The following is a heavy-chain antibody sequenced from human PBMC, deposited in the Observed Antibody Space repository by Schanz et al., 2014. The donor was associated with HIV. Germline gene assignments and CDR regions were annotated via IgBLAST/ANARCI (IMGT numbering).Heavy chain of an antibody. D-gene: IGHD3-3*01. J-gene: IGHJ3*02. CDR1: GYSFTGYY. CDR2: INPVSGNT. Sequence: QVQLVQSGAEVKKPGASVKVSCKASGYSFTGYYIHWVRQAPGQGLEWMGWINPVSGNTGYAQQFQGRLTLARTSSTRTLHMELRSLRSDDTAVYFCARAGLWYKVEADGYYGSAFDIWGQGTKITVSS. V-gene: IGHV1-2*02. CDR3: ARAGLWYKVEADGYYGSAFDI.